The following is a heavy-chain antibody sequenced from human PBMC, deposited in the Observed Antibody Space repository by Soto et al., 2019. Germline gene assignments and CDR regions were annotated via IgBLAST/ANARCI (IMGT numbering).Heavy chain of an antibody. V-gene: IGHV1-69*13. CDR3: AREYCSGGSCYSPYNWFDP. D-gene: IGHD2-15*01. CDR2: IIPIFGTA. J-gene: IGHJ5*02. Sequence: SVKVSCKASGGTFSSYAISWVRQAPGQGLEWMGGIIPIFGTANYAQKFQGRVTITADESTSTAYMVLSSLRSEDTAVYYCAREYCSGGSCYSPYNWFDPWGQGTQVTVSS. CDR1: GGTFSSYA.